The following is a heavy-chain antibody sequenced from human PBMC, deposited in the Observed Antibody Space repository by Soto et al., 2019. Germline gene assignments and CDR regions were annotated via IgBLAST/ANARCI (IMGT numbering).Heavy chain of an antibody. CDR3: AKDRSTVTIHYSDY. V-gene: IGHV3-23*01. D-gene: IGHD4-17*01. CDR2: ISCSGGST. Sequence: QPGGSLRLTCAASGFTFSNDAMRWVRRAPAEGLQWFSGISCSGGSTHYTDSVKSRFTISRDNSKNTLYLQLNSLSAEDTAVYYCAKDRSTVTIHYSDYWGQGTLVTVSS. J-gene: IGHJ4*02. CDR1: GFTFSNDA.